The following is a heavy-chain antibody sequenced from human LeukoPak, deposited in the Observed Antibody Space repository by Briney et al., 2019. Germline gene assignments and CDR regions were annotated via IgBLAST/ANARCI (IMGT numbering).Heavy chain of an antibody. V-gene: IGHV3-48*01. CDR2: IDARSGIT. CDR1: GFTFTIFG. J-gene: IGHJ3*02. CDR3: ARTYDFGRGPPGDAFDN. Sequence: GGSVRLSCAASGFTFTIFGINWVRQAPGKGPEWVSYIDARSGITYYADSVQGRFTISRDNAKESVFLQMNGLRVDDTAVYYCARTYDFGRGPPGDAFDNWGQGTPVIVSS. D-gene: IGHD3-3*01.